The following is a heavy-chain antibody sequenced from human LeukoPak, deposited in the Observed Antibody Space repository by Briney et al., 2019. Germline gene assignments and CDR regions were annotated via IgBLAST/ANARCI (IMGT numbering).Heavy chain of an antibody. CDR2: IYYAGST. CDR3: ARLVGATTCFDY. J-gene: IGHJ4*02. D-gene: IGHD1-26*01. CDR1: GGSISSSSYY. V-gene: IGHV4-39*01. Sequence: SETLSLTCTVSGGSISSSSYYWGWIRQPPGKGLEGIGTIYYAGSTYYNPSLKGRVTISVDTSKNQFSLKLSSVTAADTAVYYCARLVGATTCFDYWGQGTLVTVSS.